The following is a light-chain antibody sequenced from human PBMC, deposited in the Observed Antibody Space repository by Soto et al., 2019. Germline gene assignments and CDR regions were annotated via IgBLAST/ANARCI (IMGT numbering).Light chain of an antibody. CDR3: GTWDNSLDAYV. CDR1: GSNIGNNF. CDR2: DNN. Sequence: QSVLTQPPSVSAAPGQRVTISCFGSGSNIGNNFVSWYQQFPGTSPKLLIYDNNKRPSGIPGRFSGSKSGTSATLDITGLQTGDEADYYCGTWDNSLDAYVSGAGTKVTVL. J-gene: IGLJ1*01. V-gene: IGLV1-51*01.